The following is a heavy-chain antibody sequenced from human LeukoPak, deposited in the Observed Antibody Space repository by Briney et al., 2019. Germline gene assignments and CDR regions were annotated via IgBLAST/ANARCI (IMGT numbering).Heavy chain of an antibody. V-gene: IGHV3-7*01. D-gene: IGHD5-18*01. CDR2: IKKDGSEK. J-gene: IGHJ4*02. CDR1: GFTFSSYS. CDR3: ARDLSGVTGYTYGRGIDY. Sequence: PGGALRLSCAASGFTFSSYSMNWGRQAPGKGGEWVANIKKDGSEKYYVDSVKGRFTISRDNAKTSLYLQMNSLRAEDTAVYYCARDLSGVTGYTYGRGIDYWGQGTLVTVSS.